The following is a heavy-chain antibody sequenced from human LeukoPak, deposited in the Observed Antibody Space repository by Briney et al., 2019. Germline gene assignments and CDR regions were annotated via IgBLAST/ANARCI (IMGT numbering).Heavy chain of an antibody. CDR2: INPNSGGT. CDR1: GYTFTGYY. V-gene: IGHV1-2*06. Sequence: ASVKVSCKASGYTFTGYYMHWVRQAPGQGLEWMGRINPNSGGTNYAQKFPGRVTMTRDTSISTAYMELSRLRSDDTAVYYCASLSDSGSYFAVDYWGQGTLVTVSS. J-gene: IGHJ4*02. CDR3: ASLSDSGSYFAVDY. D-gene: IGHD1-26*01.